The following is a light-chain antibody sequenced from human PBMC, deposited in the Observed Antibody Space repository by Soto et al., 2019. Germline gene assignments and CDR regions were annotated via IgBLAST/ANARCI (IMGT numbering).Light chain of an antibody. CDR3: QHYNSYSEA. Sequence: IQMTQSPSSQSAAVGDRVTITCQASQDISNYLNWYQQKPGKAPKLLIYKASTLKSGVPSRFSGSGSGTEFTLTISSLQPDDFATYYCQHYNSYSEAFGQGTKVDI. CDR1: QDISNY. V-gene: IGKV1-5*03. CDR2: KAS. J-gene: IGKJ1*01.